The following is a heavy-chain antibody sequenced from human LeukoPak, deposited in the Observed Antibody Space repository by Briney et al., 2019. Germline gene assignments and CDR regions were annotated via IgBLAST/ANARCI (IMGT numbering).Heavy chain of an antibody. V-gene: IGHV3-21*01. CDR2: ISSSSSYI. Sequence: PGGSLRLSCAASGFTFSSYSMNWVRQAPGKGLEWVSSISSSSSYIYYADSVKGRFTISRDNAKNSLYLQMNSLRAEDTAVYYCARDLVTTVTTADYWGQGTLVTVSS. CDR3: ARDLVTTVTTADY. J-gene: IGHJ4*02. D-gene: IGHD4-11*01. CDR1: GFTFSSYS.